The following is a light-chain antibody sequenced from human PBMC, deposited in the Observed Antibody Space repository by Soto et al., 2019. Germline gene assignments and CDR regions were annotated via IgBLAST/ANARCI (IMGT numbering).Light chain of an antibody. Sequence: EIAVTQSPGTLSLSPGERATLSCRASQSVSSSYLAWYQQKPGQAPRLLIYGASSRATGIPYRFSGSGSGTDFPLTISRLESEDFAVYYFQQYGSSPWTFGQGNKVEIK. CDR3: QQYGSSPWT. V-gene: IGKV3-20*01. CDR1: QSVSSSY. J-gene: IGKJ1*01. CDR2: GAS.